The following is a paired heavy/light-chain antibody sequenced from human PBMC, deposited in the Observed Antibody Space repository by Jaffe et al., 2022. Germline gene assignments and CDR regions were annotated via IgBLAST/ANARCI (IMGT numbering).Heavy chain of an antibody. V-gene: IGHV1-46*01. J-gene: IGHJ2*01. CDR2: INPNGGST. CDR3: ARSTASGYCSGSSCYGNWHFDL. Sequence: QVQLVQSGAEVKKPGASVKVSCTASGYTFTTYYMHWVRQAPGQELEWMGIINPNGGSTRYAQKFQGRVTMTRDTSTSRVYMELSSLRSQDTAVYYCARSTASGYCSGSSCYGNWHFDLWGRGTLVTVSS. CDR1: GYTFTTYY. D-gene: IGHD2-15*01.
Light chain of an antibody. J-gene: IGKJ1*01. CDR2: AAS. Sequence: DIQMTQSPSSLSANVGDRVTITCRASQTIIRYLNWHQQKPGKAPKLLIYAASSLQSGVPSRFSGSGSGTDFTLTISSLQPEDFGTYTCQQSYSDPTFGQGTKVEIK. CDR3: QQSYSDPT. CDR1: QTIIRY. V-gene: IGKV1-39*01.